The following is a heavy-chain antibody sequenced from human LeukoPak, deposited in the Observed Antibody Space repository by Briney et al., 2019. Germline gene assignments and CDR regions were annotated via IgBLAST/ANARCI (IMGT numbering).Heavy chain of an antibody. CDR2: IRSKAYGGTT. J-gene: IGHJ3*02. D-gene: IGHD5-18*01. CDR1: GFTFGDYA. Sequence: PGGSLRLSCTASGFTFGDYAMSWVRQAPGKGLEWVGFIRSKAYGGTTEYAASVKGRFTISRGDSKSIAYLQMNSLKTEDTAVYYCTGGYSYGLKIDAFDIWGQGTMVTVSS. CDR3: TGGYSYGLKIDAFDI. V-gene: IGHV3-49*04.